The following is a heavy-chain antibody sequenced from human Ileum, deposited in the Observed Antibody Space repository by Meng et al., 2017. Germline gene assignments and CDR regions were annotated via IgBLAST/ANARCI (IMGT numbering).Heavy chain of an antibody. Sequence: GESLKISCAASGYTFSNYAMNWVRQAPGKGLEWVSIIRGSGDTTYYTDSVQGRFTVSRDNSKSTLFLEMNSLRAEDTAIYYCAKSVWPQRLSHCFFEYWGQGTLVTVSS. V-gene: IGHV3-23*01. CDR1: GYTFSNYA. CDR2: IRGSGDTT. D-gene: IGHD6-19*01. CDR3: AKSVWPQRLSHCFFEY. J-gene: IGHJ4*02.